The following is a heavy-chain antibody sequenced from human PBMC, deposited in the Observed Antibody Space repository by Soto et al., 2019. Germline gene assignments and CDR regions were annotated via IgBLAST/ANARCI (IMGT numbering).Heavy chain of an antibody. D-gene: IGHD6-19*01. J-gene: IGHJ6*02. Sequence: SVKVSCKASGGTFSSYAISWVRQAPGQGLEWMGGIIPIFGTANYAQKFQGRVTITADKSTSTAYMELSSLRSEDTAVYYCARGGGIAVAGISWGGDYYYGVDVWGQGTTVTGSS. CDR3: ARGGGIAVAGISWGGDYYYGVDV. CDR2: IIPIFGTA. V-gene: IGHV1-69*06. CDR1: GGTFSSYA.